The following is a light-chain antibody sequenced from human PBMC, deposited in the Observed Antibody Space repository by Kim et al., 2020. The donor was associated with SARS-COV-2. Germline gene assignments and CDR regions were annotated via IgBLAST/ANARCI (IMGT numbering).Light chain of an antibody. CDR1: QNIANT. V-gene: IGKV1-27*01. J-gene: IGKJ1*01. Sequence: ASVGDRVTITCRASQNIANTLAWYQQKPGKVPQLLIYAASTLQSGVPSRFSGSGSGTQFTLTIGSLQTVDVATYYCQKYNSAPWTFGPGTKVDIK. CDR2: AAS. CDR3: QKYNSAPWT.